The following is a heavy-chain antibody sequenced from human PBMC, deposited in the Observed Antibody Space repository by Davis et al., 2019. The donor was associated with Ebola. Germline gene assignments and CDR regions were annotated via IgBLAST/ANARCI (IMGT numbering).Heavy chain of an antibody. CDR1: GYTFTGNF. V-gene: IGHV1-2*06. CDR2: INPNSGGP. CDR3: ARDRGRAYYDSSGYYYMGPSAMID. D-gene: IGHD3-22*01. Sequence: AASVKVSCKAPGYTFTGNFIHWVRQAPGQGLEWLGRINPNSGGPHYAQQFQGRVTMTSDTSISTVYMELSSLRSEDTAVYYCARDRGRAYYDSSGYYYMGPSAMIDWGQGTLVTVSS. J-gene: IGHJ4*02.